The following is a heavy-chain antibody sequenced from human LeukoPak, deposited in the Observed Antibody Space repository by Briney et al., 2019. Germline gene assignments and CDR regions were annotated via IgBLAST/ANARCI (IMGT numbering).Heavy chain of an antibody. CDR3: ARDHDILTGSGYFDY. J-gene: IGHJ4*02. V-gene: IGHV1-18*01. D-gene: IGHD3-9*01. CDR1: GYTFTSYG. CDR2: ISAYNGNT. Sequence: ASVKVSCKASGYTFTSYGISWVRQAPRQGLEWMGWISAYNGNTNYAQKLQGRVTMTTDTSTSTAYMELRSLRSDDTAVYYCARDHDILTGSGYFDYWGQGTLVTVSS.